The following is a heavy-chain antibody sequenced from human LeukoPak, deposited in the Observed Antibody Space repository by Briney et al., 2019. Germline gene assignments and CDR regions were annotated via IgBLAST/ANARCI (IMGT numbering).Heavy chain of an antibody. J-gene: IGHJ4*02. D-gene: IGHD6-6*01. Sequence: PGGSLRLSCAASGFTFSNYWMSWVRQAPGKGLEWVANIKFDGSDKFHVDSVKGRFTISRDNSKNTLYLQMNSLRAEDTAVYYCAKDQGIAARVFDYWGQGTLVTVSS. CDR3: AKDQGIAARVFDY. V-gene: IGHV3-7*03. CDR2: IKFDGSDK. CDR1: GFTFSNYW.